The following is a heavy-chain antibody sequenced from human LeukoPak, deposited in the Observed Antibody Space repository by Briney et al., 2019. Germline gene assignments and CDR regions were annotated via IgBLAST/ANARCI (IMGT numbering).Heavy chain of an antibody. V-gene: IGHV3-11*04. J-gene: IGHJ4*02. CDR3: ATGEGRCSGGSCYSFDY. CDR1: GFTFSDYY. CDR2: ISTSGTSL. Sequence: GGSLRLSCAASGFTFSDYYLAWIRQAPGKELEWVSYISTSGTSLYYADSVKGRFTISRDNAKTSLYLQMNSLRVEDTAMYYCATGEGRCSGGSCYSFDYWGQGTLVTVSS. D-gene: IGHD2-15*01.